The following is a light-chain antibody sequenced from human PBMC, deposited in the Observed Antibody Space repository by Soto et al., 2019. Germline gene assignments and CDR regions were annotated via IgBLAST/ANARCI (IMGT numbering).Light chain of an antibody. V-gene: IGKV3-20*01. CDR1: QSISSTY. J-gene: IGKJ2*01. CDR3: QQYFSSLYT. Sequence: SVLTQSPGTLSLFPGEGATLSCRTSQSISSTYLAWYQQRPGQAPRLLIYAASNRATAIPNRFSGSGSSTDFTLTISRLEPEDFAVYYCQQYFSSLYTFGQETKLEIK. CDR2: AAS.